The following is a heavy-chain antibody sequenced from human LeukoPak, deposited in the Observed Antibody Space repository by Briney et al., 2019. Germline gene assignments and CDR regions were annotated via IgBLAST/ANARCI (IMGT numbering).Heavy chain of an antibody. D-gene: IGHD6-13*01. J-gene: IGHJ4*02. V-gene: IGHV3-23*01. CDR3: AKDLRDDPYSSSWYGPDS. CDR1: GFTFSSHG. CDR2: IIPSGHTT. Sequence: GGSLRLSCVASGFTFSSHGMNWVRQAPGKGLEWVSGIIPSGHTTYYADSVRGRFTISRDNSRNTVYLQMNSLRAEDTAVYYCAKDLRDDPYSSSWYGPDSWGQGTLVTVSS.